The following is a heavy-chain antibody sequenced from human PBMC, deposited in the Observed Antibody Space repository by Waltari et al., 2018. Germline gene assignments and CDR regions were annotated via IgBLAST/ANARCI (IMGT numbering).Heavy chain of an antibody. J-gene: IGHJ4*02. V-gene: IGHV3-43D*03. D-gene: IGHD3-16*01. CDR1: GFRFDDSA. CDR2: IRWNRCSI. CDR3: ARDMAGGGGTSGWIDF. Sequence: EMRLVEYGGAVTQPGRSLRLSCLASGFRFDDSAMHWVRQVPGNGLEWVSLIRWNRCSIFYSDSLKSRVTISRDNSRNSLHLHINNLRSEDTALYFCARDMAGGGGTSGWIDFWGQGTLVTVSS.